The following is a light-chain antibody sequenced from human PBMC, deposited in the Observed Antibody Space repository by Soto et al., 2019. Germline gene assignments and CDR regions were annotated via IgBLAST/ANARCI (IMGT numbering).Light chain of an antibody. CDR2: DVS. Sequence: QSALTQPASVSGSPGQSITISCTGTSSNVGGYNYVSWYQQHPGKSPKLMIYDVSNRPSGVSTRVSGSKSGNTASLTISGLQAEYEADYYCSSYASSNAVVFGGGTKLTVL. CDR1: SSNVGGYNY. V-gene: IGLV2-14*01. J-gene: IGLJ2*01. CDR3: SSYASSNAVV.